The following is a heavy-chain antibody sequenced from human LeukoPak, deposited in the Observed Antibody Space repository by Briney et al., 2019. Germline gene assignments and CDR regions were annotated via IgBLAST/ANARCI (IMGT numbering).Heavy chain of an antibody. D-gene: IGHD3-22*01. CDR3: ATDAYYYDSSGYSTSVHYFDY. CDR2: INPNSGGT. J-gene: IGHJ4*02. V-gene: IGHV1-2*06. Sequence: GASVKVSCKASGYTFTGYYMHWVRQAPGQGLEWMGRINPNSGGTNYAQKFQGRVTMTRDTSISTAYKELSRLTSDDTAVYYCATDAYYYDSSGYSTSVHYFDYWGQGTLVTVSS. CDR1: GYTFTGYY.